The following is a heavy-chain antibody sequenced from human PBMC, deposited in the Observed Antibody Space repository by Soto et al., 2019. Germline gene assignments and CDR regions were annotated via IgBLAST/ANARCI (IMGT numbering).Heavy chain of an antibody. D-gene: IGHD3-3*01. J-gene: IGHJ5*02. Sequence: KSSETLSLTCAVSCGSISSSKWGSWVRQPPGKGLEWIGEIYHSGSTNYNPSLKSRVTISVDKSKNQFSLKLSSVTAADTAVYSCRRGNVIWSSYSAKYNWLEPWGQGT. V-gene: IGHV4-4*02. CDR2: IYHSGST. CDR1: CGSISSSKW. CDR3: RRGNVIWSSYSAKYNWLEP.